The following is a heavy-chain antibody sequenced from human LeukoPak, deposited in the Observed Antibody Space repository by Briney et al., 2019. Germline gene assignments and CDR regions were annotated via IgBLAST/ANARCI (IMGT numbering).Heavy chain of an antibody. D-gene: IGHD6-19*01. J-gene: IGHJ1*01. CDR1: GGSFSGYY. V-gene: IGHV4-34*01. CDR3: ARGRQQWLVQREYFQH. CDR2: INHSGST. Sequence: SETLSLTCAVYGGSFSGYYWSWIRQPPGKGLEWIGEINHSGSTNYNPSLKSRVTISVDTSKNQFSLKLSSVTAADTAVNYCARGRQQWLVQREYFQHWGQGTLVTVSS.